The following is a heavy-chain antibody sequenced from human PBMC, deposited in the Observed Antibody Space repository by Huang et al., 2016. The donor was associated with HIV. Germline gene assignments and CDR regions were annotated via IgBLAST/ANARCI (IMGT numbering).Heavy chain of an antibody. CDR1: GFNFKNYW. Sequence: DEHLVESGGGLVQPGGSVTITCEVSGFNFKNYWMNWVRQAPGKWLEWVANIRVDGSEKNYVDSVKGRFTIFRDNAKNLLYLQMKSLRAEDTSVYYCATNLQIVVVPPDMGYDAFDMWGQGTMVTVSS. CDR2: IRVDGSEK. V-gene: IGHV3-7*01. CDR3: ATNLQIVVVPPDMGYDAFDM. J-gene: IGHJ3*02. D-gene: IGHD2-2*01.